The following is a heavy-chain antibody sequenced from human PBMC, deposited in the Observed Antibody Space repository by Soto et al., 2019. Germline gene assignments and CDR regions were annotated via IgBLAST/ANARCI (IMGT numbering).Heavy chain of an antibody. Sequence: HLGGSLRLSCLTSGFTFSSYSMVWVRQAPGKGLEWISYIFVTSSTIYYADSVKGRFTVSRDNAQNSLFLLMNSLKAEDTAVYYCARDKDWAFDYWGQGTMVTVSS. D-gene: IGHD3-9*01. CDR3: ARDKDWAFDY. V-gene: IGHV3-48*04. J-gene: IGHJ4*02. CDR2: IFVTSSTI. CDR1: GFTFSSYS.